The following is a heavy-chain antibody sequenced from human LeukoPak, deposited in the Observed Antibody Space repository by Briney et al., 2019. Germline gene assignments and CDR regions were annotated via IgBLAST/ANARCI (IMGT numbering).Heavy chain of an antibody. D-gene: IGHD5-12*01. CDR3: ASQGGGIVATSIPDAFDI. J-gene: IGHJ3*02. CDR2: IYYSGST. CDR1: GGSISSSSYY. V-gene: IGHV4-39*07. Sequence: PSETLSLTCTVSGGSISSSSYYWGWIRQPPGKGLEWIGSIYYSGSTNYNPSLKSRVTISVDTSKNQFSLKLSSVTAADTAVYYCASQGGGIVATSIPDAFDIWGQGTMVTVSS.